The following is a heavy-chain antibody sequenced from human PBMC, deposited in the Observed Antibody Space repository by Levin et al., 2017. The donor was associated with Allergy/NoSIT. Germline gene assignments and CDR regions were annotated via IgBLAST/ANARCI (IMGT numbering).Heavy chain of an antibody. V-gene: IGHV3-49*03. CDR2: ITSKRYGGTT. D-gene: IGHD3-22*01. Sequence: GGSLRLSCAGSGFTFGDCALTWFRQAPGKGLEWVGCITSKRYGGTTQYAASVKGRFIISRDDSKSIAFMQRNSLKTEDTAVYYFSRLPRHGYYYPFDFWCQGTLVTVSS. CDR1: GFTFGDCA. CDR3: SRLPRHGYYYPFDF. J-gene: IGHJ4*02.